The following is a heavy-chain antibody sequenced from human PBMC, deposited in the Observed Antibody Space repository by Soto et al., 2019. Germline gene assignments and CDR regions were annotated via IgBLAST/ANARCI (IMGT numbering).Heavy chain of an antibody. CDR3: ARIEKYCRSNSCYHIDY. J-gene: IGHJ4*02. D-gene: IGHD2-2*01. CDR2: ISTYNGNA. CDR1: GYTFTSFG. V-gene: IGHV1-18*01. Sequence: QVQLVQSGVEVKKPGASVKVSCKASGYTFTSFGISWVRQAPGQGLECMGWISTYNGNANYAQKLQGRVTMTTDTSTGTAYMELRSLTSDYTAVYYCARIEKYCRSNSCYHIDYWSQGTLVTVSS.